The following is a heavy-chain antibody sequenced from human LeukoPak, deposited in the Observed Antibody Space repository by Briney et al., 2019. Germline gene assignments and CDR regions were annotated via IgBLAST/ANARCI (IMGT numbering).Heavy chain of an antibody. CDR3: ARGDHYDSSGSLAY. J-gene: IGHJ4*02. Sequence: GGSLRLSCAASGFTFSSYAMHWVRQAPGKGLEWVAVISSDGRNKYYADSVKGRFTLPRDNSKNTLYLQMNSLRAEDTAVYYCARGDHYDSSGSLAYWGQGTLVTVSS. D-gene: IGHD3-22*01. V-gene: IGHV3-30*04. CDR1: GFTFSSYA. CDR2: ISSDGRNK.